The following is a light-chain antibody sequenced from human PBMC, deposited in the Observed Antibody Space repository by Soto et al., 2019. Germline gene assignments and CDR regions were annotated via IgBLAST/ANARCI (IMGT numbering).Light chain of an antibody. CDR1: QENRND. CDR3: LQHSTYPLT. CDR2: AAS. Sequence: DIQMTQFPSSLSASVGDRVTITCRASQENRNDLAWYQQKPGKAPKRLIYAASSLQSGVPSRFSGSGSGTEFTLAISSLQPEDFATFYCLQHSTYPLTFGQGTKVEIK. V-gene: IGKV1-17*01. J-gene: IGKJ1*01.